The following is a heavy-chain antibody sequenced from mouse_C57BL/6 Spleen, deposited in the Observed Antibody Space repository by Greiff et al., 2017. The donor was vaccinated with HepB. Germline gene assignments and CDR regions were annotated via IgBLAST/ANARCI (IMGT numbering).Heavy chain of an antibody. V-gene: IGHV5-9*01. J-gene: IGHJ2*01. CDR3: ARVTTVAHFDY. Sequence: EVKLVESGGGLVKPGGSLKLSCAASGFTFSSYTMPWVRQTPEKRLEWVATISGGGGNTYYPDSVKGRFTISRDNAKNTLYLQMSSLRSEDTALYYCARVTTVAHFDYWGQGTTLTGSS. D-gene: IGHD1-1*01. CDR2: ISGGGGNT. CDR1: GFTFSSYT.